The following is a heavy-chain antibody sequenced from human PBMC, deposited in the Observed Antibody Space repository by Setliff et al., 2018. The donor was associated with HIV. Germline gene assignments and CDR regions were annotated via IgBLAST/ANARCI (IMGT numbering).Heavy chain of an antibody. V-gene: IGHV1-3*01. Sequence: ASVKVSCKASGYRFTGFAIHWVRQAPGQRLEWMGWIDAGNGNTKYSQKFQGRVTITRDTSASTAYLELSSLRSEDTAVYYCARVDYYDSSGYWHFDYWGQGTLVTVSS. CDR2: IDAGNGNT. D-gene: IGHD3-22*01. CDR3: ARVDYYDSSGYWHFDY. J-gene: IGHJ4*02. CDR1: GYRFTGFA.